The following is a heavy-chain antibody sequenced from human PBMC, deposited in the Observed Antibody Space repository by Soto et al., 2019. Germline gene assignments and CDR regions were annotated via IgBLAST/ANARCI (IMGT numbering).Heavy chain of an antibody. CDR3: VKNQGSAWYFEY. D-gene: IGHD6-19*01. Sequence: EVQLLESGGGLVQPGGSLRLSCAASRFTFSNYAMSWVRQAPGKGLEWVSSISHTGNTIYYADSVKGRFTISRDNSKNTLYLEMNSQRAEDTAVYYCVKNQGSAWYFEYLGQGTLVTVSS. CDR2: ISHTGNTI. V-gene: IGHV3-23*01. CDR1: RFTFSNYA. J-gene: IGHJ4*02.